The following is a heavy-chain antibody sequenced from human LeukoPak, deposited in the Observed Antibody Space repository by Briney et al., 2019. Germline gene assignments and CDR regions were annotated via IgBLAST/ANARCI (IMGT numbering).Heavy chain of an antibody. CDR3: ARDDYGGKLYFDY. D-gene: IGHD4-23*01. CDR2: ISSSSYI. Sequence: PGGSLRLSCAASGFTFSSYSMNWVRQAPGKGLEWVSSISSSSYIYYADSVKGRFTISRDNAKNSLYLQMNSLRAEDTAVYYCARDDYGGKLYFDYWGQGTLVTVSS. V-gene: IGHV3-21*01. CDR1: GFTFSSYS. J-gene: IGHJ4*02.